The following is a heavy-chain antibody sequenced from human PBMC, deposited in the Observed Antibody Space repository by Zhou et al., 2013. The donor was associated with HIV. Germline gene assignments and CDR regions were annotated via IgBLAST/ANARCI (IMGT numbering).Heavy chain of an antibody. CDR2: IIPIFGTA. Sequence: QVQLVQSGAEVKKPGSSVKVSCKASGGTFSSYAISWVRQAPGQGLEWMGGIIPIFGTANYAQKFQGRVTITTDESTSTAYMELSSLRSEDTAVYYCARAAPTVTPAYYYYYYMDVWGKGTTVTVSS. CDR1: GGTFSSYA. D-gene: IGHD4-17*01. V-gene: IGHV1-69*05. CDR3: ARAAPTVTPAYYYYYYMDV. J-gene: IGHJ6*03.